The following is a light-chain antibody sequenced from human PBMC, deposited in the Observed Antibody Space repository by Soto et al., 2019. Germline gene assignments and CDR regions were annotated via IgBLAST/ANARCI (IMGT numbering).Light chain of an antibody. CDR2: DAS. V-gene: IGKV1-5*01. CDR3: QQYSTYST. CDR1: QGISSY. Sequence: DIQMTQSPSTLSASVGDRVTITCRASQGISSYLAWYQQKPGKAPKLLIYDASNLESGVPSIFSGSGSGTEFTLTISSLPPDDFATYYCQQYSTYSTFGQGTKVDIK. J-gene: IGKJ1*01.